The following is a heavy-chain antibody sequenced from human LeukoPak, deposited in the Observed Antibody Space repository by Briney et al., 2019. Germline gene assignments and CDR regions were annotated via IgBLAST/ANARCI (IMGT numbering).Heavy chain of an antibody. Sequence: GESLKISCKHSGDTFSSYWIAWVRQMPGRGLEWTGIVYPGDSDARYSPSFEGQVTISADRSITTAYLQWSSLKASDTAIYYCARHRQQLGAFDIWGQGTVVIVSS. CDR2: VYPGDSDA. V-gene: IGHV5-51*01. CDR3: ARHRQQLGAFDI. CDR1: GDTFSSYW. D-gene: IGHD1-1*01. J-gene: IGHJ3*02.